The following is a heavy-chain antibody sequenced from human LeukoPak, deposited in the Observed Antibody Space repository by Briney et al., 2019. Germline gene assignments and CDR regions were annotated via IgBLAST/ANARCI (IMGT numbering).Heavy chain of an antibody. J-gene: IGHJ3*02. CDR3: ARKGIAAAGLSDAFDI. Sequence: GESLQISCKGSGYSFTSYWIGWVRQMPGKGLEWMGIIYPGDSDTRYSPSFQGQVTISADKSISTAYLQWSSLKASDTAMYYCARKGIAAAGLSDAFDIWGQGTMVTVSS. V-gene: IGHV5-51*01. CDR2: IYPGDSDT. D-gene: IGHD6-13*01. CDR1: GYSFTSYW.